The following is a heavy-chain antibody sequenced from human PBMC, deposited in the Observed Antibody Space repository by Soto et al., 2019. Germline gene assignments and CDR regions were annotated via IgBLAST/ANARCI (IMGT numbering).Heavy chain of an antibody. CDR3: ARDRLEPSLYNWFDP. CDR1: GFSFRDYS. J-gene: IGHJ5*02. CDR2: ISSSSSTI. D-gene: IGHD1-1*01. Sequence: PGGSLRLSCAASGFSFRDYSMNWVRQAPGKGLEWVSYISSSSSTIYYADSVKGRFTISRDNAKNSLYLQMNSLRAEDTAVYYCARDRLEPSLYNWFDPWGQGTLVTVSS. V-gene: IGHV3-48*01.